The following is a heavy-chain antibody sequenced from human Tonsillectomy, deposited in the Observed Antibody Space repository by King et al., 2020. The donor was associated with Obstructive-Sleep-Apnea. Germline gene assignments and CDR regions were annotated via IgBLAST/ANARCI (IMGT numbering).Heavy chain of an antibody. CDR3: ASLVGDYAFDI. J-gene: IGHJ3*02. V-gene: IGHV3-30*04. CDR2: ISYDGRNK. D-gene: IGHD4-17*01. Sequence: QLVQSGGGVVQPGRSLRLSCAASGFTFSSYAMHWVRQAPGKGLEWVAGISYDGRNKYYADSVKGRFTISRDNSKNTLYLQMNSLRAEDTAVYYCASLVGDYAFDIWGQGTMVTVSS. CDR1: GFTFSSYA.